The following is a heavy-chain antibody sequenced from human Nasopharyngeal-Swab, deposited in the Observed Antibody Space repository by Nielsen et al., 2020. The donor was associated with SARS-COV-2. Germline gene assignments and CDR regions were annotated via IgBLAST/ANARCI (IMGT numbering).Heavy chain of an antibody. Sequence: SLKISCAASGFTFDDYAMHWVRQAPGKGLEWVSGISWNSGSIGYADSVKGRFTISRDNAKNSLYLQMSSLRAVDTALYYCAKDEAFDIWGQGTMVTVSS. J-gene: IGHJ3*02. CDR2: ISWNSGSI. V-gene: IGHV3-9*01. CDR1: GFTFDDYA. CDR3: AKDEAFDI.